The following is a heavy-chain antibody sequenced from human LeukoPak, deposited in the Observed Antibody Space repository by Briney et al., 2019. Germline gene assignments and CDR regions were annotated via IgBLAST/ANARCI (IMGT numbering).Heavy chain of an antibody. Sequence: GGSLRLSCAASGFTFSSYAMSWVRQAPGKGLEWVSAISGSGGSTYYADSVKGRFTISRDNSKNTLCLQMNSLRAEDTAVYYCAKSKIPGIAVAGTSDYWGQGTLVTVSS. CDR3: AKSKIPGIAVAGTSDY. D-gene: IGHD6-19*01. CDR1: GFTFSSYA. V-gene: IGHV3-23*01. CDR2: ISGSGGST. J-gene: IGHJ4*02.